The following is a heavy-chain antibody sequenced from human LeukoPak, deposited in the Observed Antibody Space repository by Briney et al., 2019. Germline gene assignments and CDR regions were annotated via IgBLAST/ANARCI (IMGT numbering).Heavy chain of an antibody. V-gene: IGHV1-2*02. CDR1: GYTFTGYY. J-gene: IGHJ4*02. Sequence: ASVKVSCKASGYTFTGYYMHWVRQAPAQGLEWMGWINPNSGGTNYAQKFQGRVTMTRDTSMSTAYMELSRLRSDDTAVYYCARVTQTDYDFDYWGQGTLVTVSS. CDR3: ARVTQTDYDFDY. CDR2: INPNSGGT. D-gene: IGHD4-17*01.